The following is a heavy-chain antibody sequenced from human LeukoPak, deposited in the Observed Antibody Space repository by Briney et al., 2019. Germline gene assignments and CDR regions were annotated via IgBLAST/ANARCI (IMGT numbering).Heavy chain of an antibody. J-gene: IGHJ4*02. CDR1: GYSFTSYW. D-gene: IGHD3-10*01. CDR3: ARQWSGSGTRGFFDY. V-gene: IGHV5-51*01. CDR2: IYPGDSNT. Sequence: GESLKISCKGSGYSFTSYWIGWVRQMPGKGLEWMGIIYPGDSNTRYSPSFQGQVTISVDKSISTAYLQWSSLKAPDTAMYYCARQWSGSGTRGFFDYWGQGTLVTVSS.